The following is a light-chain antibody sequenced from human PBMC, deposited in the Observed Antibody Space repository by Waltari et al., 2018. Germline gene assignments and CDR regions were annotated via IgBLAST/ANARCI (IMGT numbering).Light chain of an antibody. V-gene: IGLV3-21*03. Sequence: SYLLPQPPSASVATGKTARTTCGGNNLGSKSVQWYQQKPGQAPVLVVYDDSDRPSGIPERFSGSNSGNTATLTISRVEAGDEADFYCQVWDTTSDHRVFGGGTKLTVL. CDR3: QVWDTTSDHRV. J-gene: IGLJ3*02. CDR2: DDS. CDR1: NLGSKS.